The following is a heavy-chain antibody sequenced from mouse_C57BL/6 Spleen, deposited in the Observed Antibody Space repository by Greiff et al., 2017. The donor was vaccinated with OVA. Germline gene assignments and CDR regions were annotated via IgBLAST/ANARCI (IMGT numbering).Heavy chain of an antibody. CDR2: IHPNSGST. CDR1: GYTFTSYW. D-gene: IGHD1-1*01. CDR3: APYYGSSLFAY. V-gene: IGHV1-64*01. Sequence: QVQLKQPGAELVKPGASVKLSCKASGYTFTSYWMHWVKQRPGQGLEWIGMIHPNSGSTNYNEKFKSKATLTVDKSSSTAYMQLSSLTSEDSAVYYCAPYYGSSLFAYWGQGTLVTVSA. J-gene: IGHJ3*01.